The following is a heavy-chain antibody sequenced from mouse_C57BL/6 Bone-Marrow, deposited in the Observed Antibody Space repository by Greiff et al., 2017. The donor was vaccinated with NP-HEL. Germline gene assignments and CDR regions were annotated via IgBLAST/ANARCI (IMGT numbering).Heavy chain of an antibody. V-gene: IGHV1-42*01. J-gene: IGHJ1*03. Sequence: VQLQQSGPELVKPGASVKISCKASGYSFTGYYMNWVKQSPEKSLEWIGEINPSTGGTTYNQKFKAKATLTVDKSSSTAYMQLKSLTSEDSAVDYCARSLLLPYWYFDVWGTGTTVTVSS. CDR2: INPSTGGT. D-gene: IGHD1-1*01. CDR1: GYSFTGYY. CDR3: ARSLLLPYWYFDV.